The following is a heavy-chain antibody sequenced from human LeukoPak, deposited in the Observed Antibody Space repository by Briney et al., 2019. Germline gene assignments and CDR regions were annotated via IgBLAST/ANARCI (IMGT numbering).Heavy chain of an antibody. CDR1: GLTFSDAW. CDR3: TTHRPIAD. CDR2: IQSKTDGGTT. Sequence: GGSLRLSCAASGLTFSDAWMTWVRQAPGKGLEWVGQIQSKTDGGTTDYATSVKGRFTISRDDLKNTLYLQMNSLQTDDTAVYYCTTHRPIADWGQGTLVTVSS. J-gene: IGHJ4*02. V-gene: IGHV3-15*01.